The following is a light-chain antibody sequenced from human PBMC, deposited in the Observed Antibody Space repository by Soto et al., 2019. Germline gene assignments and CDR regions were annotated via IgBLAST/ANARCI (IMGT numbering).Light chain of an antibody. CDR1: QSLSTY. CDR2: AAS. Sequence: DIQMTQSPSSLSASVGARVTITCRARQSLSTYLNWSQQKPWKAPKLLIYAASSLQSGVPSRFSGSGSGTDFTLTISRLQPEDFAIFYCQKSNSTLHFGPGTKGDIE. J-gene: IGKJ3*01. V-gene: IGKV1-39*01. CDR3: QKSNSTLH.